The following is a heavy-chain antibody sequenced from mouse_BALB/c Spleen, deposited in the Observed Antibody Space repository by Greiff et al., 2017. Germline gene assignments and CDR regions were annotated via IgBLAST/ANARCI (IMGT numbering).Heavy chain of an antibody. CDR2: INPSNGGT. D-gene: IGHD3-1*01. V-gene: IGHV1S81*02. J-gene: IGHJ4*01. Sequence: VQLVESGAELVKPGASVKLSCKASGYTFTSYYMYWVKQRPGQGLEWIGEINPSNGGTNFNEKFKSKATLTVDKSSSTAYMQLSSLTSEDSAVYYCTRSGCYDAMDYWGQGTSVTVSS. CDR1: GYTFTSYY. CDR3: TRSGCYDAMDY.